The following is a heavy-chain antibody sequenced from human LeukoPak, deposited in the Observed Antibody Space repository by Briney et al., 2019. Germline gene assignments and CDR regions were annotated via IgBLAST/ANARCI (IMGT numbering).Heavy chain of an antibody. Sequence: APVKVSCKASGYTSTSYYMHWVRQAPGQGLEWMGIINPSGGSTSYAQKFQGRVTMTRDTSTSTVYMELSSLRSEDTAVYYCARRVRLGGARGNWFDPWGQGTLVTVSS. J-gene: IGHJ5*02. V-gene: IGHV1-46*01. CDR3: ARRVRLGGARGNWFDP. D-gene: IGHD1-26*01. CDR1: GYTSTSYY. CDR2: INPSGGST.